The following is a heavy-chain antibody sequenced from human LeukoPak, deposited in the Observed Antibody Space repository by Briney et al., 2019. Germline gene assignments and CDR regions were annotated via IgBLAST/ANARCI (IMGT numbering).Heavy chain of an antibody. J-gene: IGHJ3*02. V-gene: IGHV1-69*13. Sequence: SVKVSCKASGGTFSSYAISWVRQAPGQGLEWMGGIIPIFGTANYAQKFQGRVTITADESTSTAYMELSSLRSEDTAVYYCARGSSALNGAFDIWGQGTMVTVSS. CDR2: IIPIFGTA. CDR3: ARGSSALNGAFDI. D-gene: IGHD2-2*01. CDR1: GGTFSSYA.